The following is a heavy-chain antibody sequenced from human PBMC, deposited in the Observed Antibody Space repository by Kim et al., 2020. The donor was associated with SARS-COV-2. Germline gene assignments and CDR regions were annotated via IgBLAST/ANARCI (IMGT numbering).Heavy chain of an antibody. CDR2: IIPIFGTA. Sequence: SVKVSCKASGGTFSSYAISWVRQAPGQGLEWMGGIIPIFGTANYAQKFQGRVTITADESTSTAYMELSSLRSEDTAVYYCARDRGGTTWDHFYYGMDVWGQGTTVTVSS. J-gene: IGHJ6*02. V-gene: IGHV1-69*13. CDR3: ARDRGGTTWDHFYYGMDV. D-gene: IGHD1-7*01. CDR1: GGTFSSYA.